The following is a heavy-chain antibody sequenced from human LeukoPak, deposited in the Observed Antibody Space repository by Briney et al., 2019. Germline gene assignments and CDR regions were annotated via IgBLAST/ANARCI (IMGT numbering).Heavy chain of an antibody. CDR2: IGISSGNT. V-gene: IGHV3-48*01. D-gene: IGHD2-2*01. J-gene: IGHJ4*02. Sequence: GGSLRLSCAASGFTFSSYSMNWVRQAPGKGLEWISYIGISSGNTKYADTVKGRFTISGDKAKNSVYLQMNSLRVEDTAVYYCARDTKYAFDNWGQGTLVTVSS. CDR1: GFTFSSYS. CDR3: ARDTKYAFDN.